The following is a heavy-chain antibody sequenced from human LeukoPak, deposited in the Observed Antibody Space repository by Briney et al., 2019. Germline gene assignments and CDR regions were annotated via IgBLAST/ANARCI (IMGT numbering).Heavy chain of an antibody. D-gene: IGHD6-19*01. Sequence: GGSLRLSCAASGFTFSSYWMSWVRQAPGKGLEWVANIKQDGSEKYYVDSVKGRFTISRDNAKNSLYLQMNSLRAEDMAVYYCARDKDSSGRYGGAFDIWGQGTMVTVSS. CDR3: ARDKDSSGRYGGAFDI. CDR2: IKQDGSEK. CDR1: GFTFSSYW. V-gene: IGHV3-7*01. J-gene: IGHJ3*02.